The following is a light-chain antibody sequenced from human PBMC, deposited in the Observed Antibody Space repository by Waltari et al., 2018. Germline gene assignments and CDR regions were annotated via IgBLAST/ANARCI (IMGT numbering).Light chain of an antibody. CDR1: QNIGNW. J-gene: IGKJ5*01. Sequence: DIQITQSPSTLSASVGDRVTVTCRATQNIGNWLAWYQQKLGKAPKLLINKASSLESGVPSRFSGSGSGTEFTLTISSLQPDDFATYFCQQYNSYPMAFGQGTRLEIK. CDR2: KAS. CDR3: QQYNSYPMA. V-gene: IGKV1-5*03.